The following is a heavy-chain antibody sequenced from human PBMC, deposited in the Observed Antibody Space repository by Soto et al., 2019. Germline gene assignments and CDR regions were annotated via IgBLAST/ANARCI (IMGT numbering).Heavy chain of an antibody. CDR3: AIDRALPRHRTAWGMDV. V-gene: IGHV6-1*01. D-gene: IGHD1-1*01. Sequence: PSPTLSLTCAIPRDSVSSNSAAWNWIRQSPSRGLEWLGRTYYRSKWYNDYAVSVKSRITINPYTSKNQFSLQLNTVTPEDTDVYYFAIDRALPRHRTAWGMDVWCQGTTVTVSS. J-gene: IGHJ6*02. CDR1: RDSVSSNSAA. CDR2: TYYRSKWYN.